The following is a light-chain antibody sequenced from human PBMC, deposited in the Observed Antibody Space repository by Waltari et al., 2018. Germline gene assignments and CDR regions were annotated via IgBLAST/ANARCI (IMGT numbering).Light chain of an antibody. CDR3: MQSLQSPWT. J-gene: IGKJ1*01. CDR1: QSLLHSNGRSG. Sequence: DIVMTQSPLSLSVTPGEPASVSCRSSQSLLHSNGRSGLDWYLQKPGQSPQLLIYLGSYRASGVPDRFSRSGSGTDFTLKISRVEAEDVGVYYCMQSLQSPWTFGQGTKVEIK. V-gene: IGKV2-28*01. CDR2: LGS.